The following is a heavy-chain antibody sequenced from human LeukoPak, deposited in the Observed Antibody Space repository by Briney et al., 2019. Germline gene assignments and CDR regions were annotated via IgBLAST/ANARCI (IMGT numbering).Heavy chain of an antibody. Sequence: PGGSLRLSCAAPGFTFSSSWMHWVRQAPGKGLCWVSRIKSDGSNTNYAGSVKGRFTISRDNAKNTLYLQMNSLRAEDTAVYYCARQLGAYSYPFDIWGRGTKVTVSS. CDR2: IKSDGSNT. J-gene: IGHJ3*02. D-gene: IGHD3-16*01. CDR3: ARQLGAYSYPFDI. V-gene: IGHV3-74*01. CDR1: GFTFSSSW.